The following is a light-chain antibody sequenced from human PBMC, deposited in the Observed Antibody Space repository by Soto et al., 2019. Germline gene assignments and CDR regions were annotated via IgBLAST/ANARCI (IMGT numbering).Light chain of an antibody. J-gene: IGKJ4*01. CDR3: QPGHSFPQT. Sequence: DIQMTQSPSSVSASVGDRVTITCRASQDISSWLAWYQQMPGKAPKLLIYAATNLHSGVPSRFSGSGSGTDFSLTISSLQPEDSATYYCQPGHSFPQTFGGGTKIEIK. CDR2: AAT. CDR1: QDISSW. V-gene: IGKV1-12*01.